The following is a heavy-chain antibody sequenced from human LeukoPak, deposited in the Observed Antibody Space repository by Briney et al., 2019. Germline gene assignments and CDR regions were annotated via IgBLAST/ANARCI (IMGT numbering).Heavy chain of an antibody. D-gene: IGHD6-19*01. CDR1: GYTFTSYD. CDR3: ARVPYSSGWYFDY. CDR2: MNPNSGNT. V-gene: IGHV1-8*03. Sequence: ASVKVSCKASGYTFTSYDISWVRQATGQGLEWMGWMNPNSGNTGYAQKFQGRVTITRNTSISTAYMELSSLRSEDTAVYYCARVPYSSGWYFDYWGQGTLVTVSS. J-gene: IGHJ4*02.